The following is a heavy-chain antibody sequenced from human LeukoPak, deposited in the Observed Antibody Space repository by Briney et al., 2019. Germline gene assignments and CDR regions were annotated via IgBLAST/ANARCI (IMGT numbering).Heavy chain of an antibody. CDR1: GGSISSGDYY. CDR2: IYYSGST. J-gene: IGHJ3*02. D-gene: IGHD3-10*01. CDR3: ARRTMANLRAFDI. Sequence: SETLSLTCTVSGGSISSGDYYWSWIRQPPGKGLEWIGYIYYSGSTYYSPSLKSRVTISVDTSKNQISLNLSSVTAADTAVYYCARRTMANLRAFDIWGQGTMVTVSS. V-gene: IGHV4-30-4*01.